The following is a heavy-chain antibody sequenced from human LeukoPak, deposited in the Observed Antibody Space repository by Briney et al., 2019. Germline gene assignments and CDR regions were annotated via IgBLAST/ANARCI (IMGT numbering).Heavy chain of an antibody. CDR1: GFTFTSSW. CDR3: AREKWSRYYYGMDV. D-gene: IGHD2-15*01. Sequence: PGGSLRLSCVVSGFTFTSSWMSWVRQAPGKGLEWVANIKQDGSEKYYVDSVKGRFTISRDNAKNSLYLQMNSLRAEDRAVYYCAREKWSRYYYGMDVWGQGTTVTVSS. V-gene: IGHV3-7*04. CDR2: IKQDGSEK. J-gene: IGHJ6*02.